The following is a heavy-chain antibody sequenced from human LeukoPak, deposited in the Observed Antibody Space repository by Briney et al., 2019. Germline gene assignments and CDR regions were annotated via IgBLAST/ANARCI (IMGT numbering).Heavy chain of an antibody. CDR1: GYSFTSYW. Sequence: GASLQISCKGSGYSFTSYWIGWVRQLPGKGLEWMGIIYPGDSDTRYSPSFQGQVTISADKSISTAYLQWSSLKASDTAMYYCARPASKLAAAPFDYWGQGTRVTVAS. CDR2: IYPGDSDT. CDR3: ARPASKLAAAPFDY. J-gene: IGHJ4*02. V-gene: IGHV5-51*01. D-gene: IGHD6-13*01.